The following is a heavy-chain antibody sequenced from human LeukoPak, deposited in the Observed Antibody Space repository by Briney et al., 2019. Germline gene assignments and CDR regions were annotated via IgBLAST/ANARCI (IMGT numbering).Heavy chain of an antibody. CDR1: GGSISSSSYY. CDR2: IYYSGST. J-gene: IGHJ4*02. D-gene: IGHD3-22*01. Sequence: SETLSLTCTVSGGSISSSSYYWGWIRQPPGKGLEWIGSIYYSGSTYYNPSLKSRVTISVDTSKNQFSLKLSSVTAADTAVYYCARGFGYYDSSGYSPAPPGYWGQGTLVTVSS. CDR3: ARGFGYYDSSGYSPAPPGY. V-gene: IGHV4-39*07.